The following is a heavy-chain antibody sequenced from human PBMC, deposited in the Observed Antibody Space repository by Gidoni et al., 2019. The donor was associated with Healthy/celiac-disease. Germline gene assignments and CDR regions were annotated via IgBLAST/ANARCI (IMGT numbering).Heavy chain of an antibody. CDR3: ATDSGDSSGYSPWFDP. Sequence: QVQLVQSGAEMKKPGASVKVSCKVSGYTLTELSMHWVRQAPGKGLEWMGGFDPEDGETIYAQKFQGRVTMTEDTSTDTAYMELSSLRSEDTAVYYCATDSGDSSGYSPWFDPWGQGTLVTVSS. CDR2: FDPEDGET. J-gene: IGHJ5*02. D-gene: IGHD3-22*01. V-gene: IGHV1-24*01. CDR1: GYTLTELS.